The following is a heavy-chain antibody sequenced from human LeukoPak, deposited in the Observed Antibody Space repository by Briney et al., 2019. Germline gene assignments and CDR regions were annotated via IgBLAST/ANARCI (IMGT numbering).Heavy chain of an antibody. V-gene: IGHV1-69*06. CDR3: ARKGKNGYYMDV. CDR1: GDTFNNYN. Sequence: SVKVSCKASGDTFNNYNVNWVRQAPGQGLEWMGGIIPIFGTANYAQKFQGRVTITADKSTSTAYMELSSLRSEDTAVYYCARKGKNGYYMDVWGKGTTVTVSS. CDR2: IIPIFGTA. J-gene: IGHJ6*03.